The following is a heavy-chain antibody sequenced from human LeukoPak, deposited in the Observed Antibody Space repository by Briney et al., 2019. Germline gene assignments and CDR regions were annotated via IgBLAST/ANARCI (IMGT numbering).Heavy chain of an antibody. CDR1: GGSFSGYY. CDR3: AISHGESDY. J-gene: IGHJ4*02. Sequence: SETLSLTCAVYGGSFSGYYWSWIRQPPGKGLEWIGEINHSGSTNYNPSLKSRVTMSVDTSKNHFSLRVNSVIAADAAVYYCAISHGESDYWGQGTLVTVSS. CDR2: INHSGST. V-gene: IGHV4-34*01. D-gene: IGHD7-27*01.